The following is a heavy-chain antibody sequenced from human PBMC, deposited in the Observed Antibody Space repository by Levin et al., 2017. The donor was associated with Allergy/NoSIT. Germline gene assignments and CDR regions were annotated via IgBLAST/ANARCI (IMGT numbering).Heavy chain of an antibody. V-gene: IGHV3-30*18. J-gene: IGHJ4*02. CDR2: ISYDGSNK. CDR3: AKDLVVRGVISSLDY. Sequence: GESLKISCAASGFTFSSYGMHWVRQAPGKGLEWVAVISYDGSNKYYADSVKGRFTISRDNSKNTLYLQMNSLRAEDTAVYYCAKDLVVRGVISSLDYWGQGTLVTVSS. CDR1: GFTFSSYG. D-gene: IGHD3-10*01.